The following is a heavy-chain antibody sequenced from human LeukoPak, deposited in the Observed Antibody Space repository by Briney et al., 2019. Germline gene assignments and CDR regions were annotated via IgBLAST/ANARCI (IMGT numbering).Heavy chain of an antibody. J-gene: IGHJ3*02. D-gene: IGHD2-2*01. V-gene: IGHV6-1*01. Sequence: SQTLSLTCAISGDSVSSNSAAWNWIRQSPSRGLEWLGRTYYRSTWYNDYAVSVKSRITINPDTSKNQFSLQLNSVTPEDTAVYYCAQGYCSSTSCLGLYAFDIWGQGTMVTVSS. CDR3: AQGYCSSTSCLGLYAFDI. CDR1: GDSVSSNSAA. CDR2: TYYRSTWYN.